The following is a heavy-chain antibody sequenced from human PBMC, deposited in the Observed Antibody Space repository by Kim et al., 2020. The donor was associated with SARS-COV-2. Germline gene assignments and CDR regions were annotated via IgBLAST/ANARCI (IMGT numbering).Heavy chain of an antibody. Sequence: SETLSLTCTVSGGSISSGGYYWSWIRQHPGKGLEWIGYIYYSGSTYYNPSLKSRVTISVDTSKNQFSLKQSSVTAADTAVYYCARDRRLLRDFDWSHTLSYYMDVGGQGTTVTVSS. D-gene: IGHD3-9*01. J-gene: IGHJ6*03. CDR2: IYYSGST. V-gene: IGHV4-31*03. CDR1: GGSISSGGYY. CDR3: ARDRRLLRDFDWSHTLSYYMDV.